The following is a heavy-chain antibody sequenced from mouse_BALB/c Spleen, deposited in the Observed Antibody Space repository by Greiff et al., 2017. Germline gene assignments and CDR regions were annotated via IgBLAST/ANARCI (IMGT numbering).Heavy chain of an antibody. CDR1: GFTFSNYW. Sequence: EVKVVESGGGLVQPGGSMKLSCVASGFTFSNYWMNWVRQSPEKGLEWVAEIRLKSNNYATHYAESVKGRFTISRDDSKSSVYLQMNNLRAEDTGIYYCTRDYGYDYFDYWGQGTTLTVAA. J-gene: IGHJ2*01. CDR3: TRDYGYDYFDY. V-gene: IGHV6-6*02. CDR2: IRLKSNNYAT. D-gene: IGHD1-2*01.